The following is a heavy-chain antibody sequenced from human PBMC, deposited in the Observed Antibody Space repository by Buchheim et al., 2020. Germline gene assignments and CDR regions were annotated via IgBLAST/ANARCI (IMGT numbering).Heavy chain of an antibody. CDR1: EYTFSNYA. CDR2: INTNTGNP. J-gene: IGHJ3*02. Sequence: QVQLVQSGSELKKPGASVKVSCRASEYTFSNYAISWVRQAPGQGPEWMGWINTNTGNPTYAQGFTGRFVFSLDTSVSTAYLQISSLKAEDTAVYYCARFAWNFGHDAFDIWGQGT. CDR3: ARFAWNFGHDAFDI. V-gene: IGHV7-4-1*02. D-gene: IGHD1-7*01.